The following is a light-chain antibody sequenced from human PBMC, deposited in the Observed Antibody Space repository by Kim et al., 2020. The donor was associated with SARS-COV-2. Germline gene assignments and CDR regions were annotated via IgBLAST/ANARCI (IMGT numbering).Light chain of an antibody. J-gene: IGKJ4*01. CDR1: QSVSSY. CDR3: QQRSNWPL. Sequence: SLSPGERATRACRASQSVSSYLAWYQQKPGQAPRLLIYDASNRATGIPARFSGSGSGTDFTLTISSLEPEDFAVYYCQQRSNWPLFGGGTKVDIK. CDR2: DAS. V-gene: IGKV3-11*01.